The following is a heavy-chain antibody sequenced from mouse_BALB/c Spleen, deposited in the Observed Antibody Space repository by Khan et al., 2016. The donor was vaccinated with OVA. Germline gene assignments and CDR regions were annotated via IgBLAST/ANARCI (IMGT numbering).Heavy chain of an antibody. CDR1: GYSFTSYY. D-gene: IGHD2-13*01. V-gene: IGHV1S135*01. CDR3: KRHGDVAWFTY. Sequence: IQLVQSGPELMKPGASVKISCKASGYSFTSYYLHWVMQSHGESLEWIGYVDPFSGGTTYNQKFKGKATLTVDKSSSTAYMHLSNLTSEDSAVYYCKRHGDVAWFTYWGQGTLVTVSA. CDR2: VDPFSGGT. J-gene: IGHJ3*01.